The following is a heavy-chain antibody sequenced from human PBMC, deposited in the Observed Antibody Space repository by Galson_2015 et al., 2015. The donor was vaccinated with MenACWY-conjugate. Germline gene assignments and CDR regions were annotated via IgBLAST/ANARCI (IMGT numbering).Heavy chain of an antibody. CDR1: GFTFNTHG. Sequence: SLRVSCAASGFTFNTHGLHWVRQAPGTGLEWISVIYSGGTSYADSVRGRFAISRDNSNDTLYIQMNSLRAEDSGVYYWVSLSTGGWFGRAFDIWGQGTKVIVSS. CDR3: VSLSTGGWFGRAFDI. CDR2: IYSGGT. V-gene: IGHV3-53*01. J-gene: IGHJ3*02. D-gene: IGHD2-8*02.